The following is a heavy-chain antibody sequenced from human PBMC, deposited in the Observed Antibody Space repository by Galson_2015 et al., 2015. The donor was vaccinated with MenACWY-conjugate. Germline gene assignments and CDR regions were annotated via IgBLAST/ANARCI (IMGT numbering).Heavy chain of an antibody. CDR2: IIPIFGTA. Sequence: SVKVSCKASGGTFSSYAISWVRQAPGQGLEWMGGIIPIFGTANYAQKFQGRVTITADESTSTAYMELSSLRSEDTAVYYCARVDYYGSGSYYLSWFDPWGQGTLVTVSS. D-gene: IGHD3-10*01. V-gene: IGHV1-69*13. J-gene: IGHJ5*02. CDR1: GGTFSSYA. CDR3: ARVDYYGSGSYYLSWFDP.